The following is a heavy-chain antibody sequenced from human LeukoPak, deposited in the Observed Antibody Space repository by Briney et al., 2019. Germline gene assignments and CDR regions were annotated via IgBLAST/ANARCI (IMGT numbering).Heavy chain of an antibody. CDR1: GYSISSGYY. CDR2: IYHSGST. J-gene: IGHJ2*01. V-gene: IGHV4-38-2*02. Sequence: MASETLSLTCTVSGYSISSGYYWGWIRQPPGKGLEWIGSIYHSGSTYYNPSLKSRVTISVDRSKNQFSLKLSSVTAADTAVYYCARVRGDWGSGWYFDLWGRGTLVTVSS. D-gene: IGHD7-27*01. CDR3: ARVRGDWGSGWYFDL.